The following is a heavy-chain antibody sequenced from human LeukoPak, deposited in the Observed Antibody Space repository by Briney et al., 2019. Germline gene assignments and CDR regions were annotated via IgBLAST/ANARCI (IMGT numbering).Heavy chain of an antibody. Sequence: GGSLRLSCAASGFTFSSYWMNWVRQATGKGLVWVSRIASDGSSTTYADSVKGRFSISRDNAKNTLYLQMNSLRVEDTAVYYSARGRPHGNDYWGQGTLVTVSS. V-gene: IGHV3-74*01. CDR2: IASDGSST. CDR3: ARGRPHGNDY. D-gene: IGHD4-23*01. J-gene: IGHJ4*02. CDR1: GFTFSSYW.